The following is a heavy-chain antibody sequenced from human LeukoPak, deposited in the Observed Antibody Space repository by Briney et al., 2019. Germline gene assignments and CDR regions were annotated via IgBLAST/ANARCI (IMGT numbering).Heavy chain of an antibody. D-gene: IGHD5-12*01. J-gene: IGHJ4*02. CDR2: LIPVLGMS. CDR1: GGSFSTYA. V-gene: IGHV1-69*04. Sequence: GASVKVSCTSSGGSFSTYAVNWVRQAPGQGLEWMGRLIPVLGMSHYAPGFQGRVTLTADRSTNTAYMELDRLTSDDTAVYFCARDRGGGFDLAFFDHWGQGTLVTVSS. CDR3: ARDRGGGFDLAFFDH.